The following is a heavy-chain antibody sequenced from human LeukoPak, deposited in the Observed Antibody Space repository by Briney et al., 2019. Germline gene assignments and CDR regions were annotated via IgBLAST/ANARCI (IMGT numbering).Heavy chain of an antibody. CDR2: INPSGGST. J-gene: IGHJ3*02. CDR3: ARVGYSSGWYVAFDI. D-gene: IGHD6-19*01. V-gene: IGHV1-46*01. CDR1: GYTFTSYY. Sequence: ASVKVSCKASGYTFTSYYMHWGRQAPGQGLEWMGIINPSGGSTSYAQKFQGRVTMTRDTSTSTVYMELSSLRSEDTAVYYCARVGYSSGWYVAFDIWGQGTMVTVSS.